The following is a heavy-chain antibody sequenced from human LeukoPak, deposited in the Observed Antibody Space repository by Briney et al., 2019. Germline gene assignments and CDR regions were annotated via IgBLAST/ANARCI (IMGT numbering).Heavy chain of an antibody. Sequence: KPSETLSLTCTVSGGSISSSSYYWGWIRQPPGKGLEWIGSIYYSGSTYYNPSLKSRVTISVDTSKNQFPLKLSSVTAADTAVYYCARDQAQYCSGGSCYAHQPFDYWGQGTLVTVSS. CDR1: GGSISSSSYY. D-gene: IGHD2-15*01. CDR3: ARDQAQYCSGGSCYAHQPFDY. V-gene: IGHV4-39*06. J-gene: IGHJ4*02. CDR2: IYYSGST.